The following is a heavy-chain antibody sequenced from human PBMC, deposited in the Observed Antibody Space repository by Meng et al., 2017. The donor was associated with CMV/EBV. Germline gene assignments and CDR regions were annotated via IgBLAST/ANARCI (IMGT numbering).Heavy chain of an antibody. D-gene: IGHD5-24*01. CDR3: ASGSRDGYTFVFDY. CDR2: IIPIFGTA. CDR1: GGTFSSYA. Sequence: SVKVSCKASGGTFSSYAISWVRQAPGQGLEWMGGIIPIFGTANYAQKFQGRVTITTDESTSTAYMELSSLRSENTAVYYCASGSRDGYTFVFDYWGQGTLVTVSS. V-gene: IGHV1-69*05. J-gene: IGHJ4*02.